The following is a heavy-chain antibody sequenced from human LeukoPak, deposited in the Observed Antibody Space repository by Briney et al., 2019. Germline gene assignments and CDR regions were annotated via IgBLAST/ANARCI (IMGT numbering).Heavy chain of an antibody. CDR2: IKQDGSEK. D-gene: IGHD6-13*01. CDR3: ASYRHTSSCYIY. V-gene: IGHV3-7*01. CDR1: GFTFSHYW. Sequence: PGGSLRLSCAASGFTFSHYWMTWVRQAPGKGLEWVANIKQDGSEKYYVDSVKGRFTISRDNAKNSLYLQMNSLRAEDTAVYFCASYRHTSSCYIYWGQGTLVTVSS. J-gene: IGHJ4*02.